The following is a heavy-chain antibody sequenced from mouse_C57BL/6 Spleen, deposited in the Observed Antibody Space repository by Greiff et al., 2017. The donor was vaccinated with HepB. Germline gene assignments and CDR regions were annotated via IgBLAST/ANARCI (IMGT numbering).Heavy chain of an antibody. CDR2: INPNNGGT. CDR3: ARGLLRLYYAMDY. J-gene: IGHJ4*01. D-gene: IGHD2-3*01. CDR1: GYTFTDYN. Sequence: DVQLQESGPELVKPGASVKMSCKASGYTFTDYNMHWVKQSHGKSLEWIGYINPNNGGTSYNQKFKGKATLTVNKSSSTAYMELRSLTSEDSAVYYCARGLLRLYYAMDYWGQGTSVTVSS. V-gene: IGHV1-22*01.